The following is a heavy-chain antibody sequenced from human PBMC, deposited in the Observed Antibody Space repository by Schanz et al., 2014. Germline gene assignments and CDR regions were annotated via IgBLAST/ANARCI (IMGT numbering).Heavy chain of an antibody. CDR3: AKDPSHGDYDYYFDY. D-gene: IGHD3-22*01. Sequence: QVQLLQFGGGVVQPGRSLRLSCAASGFTFSSNHMSWVRQAPGKGLEWVAVISYDGSNKYYADSVKGRFTISRDNSKNTLYLQMNSLRAEDTAVYYCAKDPSHGDYDYYFDYWGQGTLVTVSS. V-gene: IGHV3-30*18. J-gene: IGHJ4*02. CDR2: ISYDGSNK. CDR1: GFTFSSNH.